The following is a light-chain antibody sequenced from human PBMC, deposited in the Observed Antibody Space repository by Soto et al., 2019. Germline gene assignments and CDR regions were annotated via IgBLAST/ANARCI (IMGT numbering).Light chain of an antibody. V-gene: IGLV2-8*01. CDR1: KSDIGVCDF. CDR3: EAYAGNNTYV. CDR2: VVV. Sequence: QSVPTQPPSASGSPGQSAIIFCTGTKSDIGVCDFVSWYQHHPGKAPRLIIYVVVQRPSGVPDRFSVSESGNTASLTGSGLQAAEEADYSCEAYAGNNTYVFGSVTRV. J-gene: IGLJ1*01.